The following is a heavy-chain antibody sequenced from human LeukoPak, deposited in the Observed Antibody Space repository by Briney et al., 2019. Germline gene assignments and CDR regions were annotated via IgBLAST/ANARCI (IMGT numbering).Heavy chain of an antibody. CDR2: IKRDGSEK. V-gene: IGHV3-7*01. J-gene: IGHJ3*02. CDR3: ARDNSIWDGAFDI. D-gene: IGHD6-13*01. Sequence: GGSLRLSCAASGFTFSSYWMSWVRQAPGKGLEWVANIKRDGSEKYYVDSAKGRFTISRDNAKNSLSLQMNSLRAEDTAIYYCARDNSIWDGAFDIWGRGTMVTVSS. CDR1: GFTFSSYW.